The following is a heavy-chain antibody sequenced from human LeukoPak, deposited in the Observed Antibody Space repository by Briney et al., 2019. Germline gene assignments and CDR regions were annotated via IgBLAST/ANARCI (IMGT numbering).Heavy chain of an antibody. J-gene: IGHJ4*02. D-gene: IGHD3-10*01. CDR3: ARPSRGRPLGY. V-gene: IGHV1-8*02. Sequence: ASVKVSCKASGGTFSIYGVSWVRQAPGQGLEWMGWMNPNSGNTGYAQKFQGRVTMTRNTSISTAYMELSSLRSEDTAVYYCARPSRGRPLGYWGQGTLVTVSS. CDR2: MNPNSGNT. CDR1: GGTFSIYG.